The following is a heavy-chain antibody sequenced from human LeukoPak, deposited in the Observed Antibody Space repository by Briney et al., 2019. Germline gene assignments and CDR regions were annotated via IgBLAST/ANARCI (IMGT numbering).Heavy chain of an antibody. CDR1: GGSISSYY. CDR3: ARVRVTFFLEWLDYGMDV. CDR2: IYTSGST. V-gene: IGHV4-4*07. D-gene: IGHD3-3*01. Sequence: SETLSLTCTVSGGSISSYYWSWIRQPAGKGLEWIGRIYTSGSTNYNSSLKSRVTMSVDTSKNQFSLKLSSVTAADTAVYYCARVRVTFFLEWLDYGMDVWGQGTTVTVSS. J-gene: IGHJ6*02.